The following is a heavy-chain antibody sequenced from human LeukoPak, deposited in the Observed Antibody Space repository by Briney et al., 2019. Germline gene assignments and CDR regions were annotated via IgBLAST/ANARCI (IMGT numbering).Heavy chain of an antibody. CDR1: GFTFDDYG. J-gene: IGHJ6*02. V-gene: IGHV3-66*02. D-gene: IGHD1-7*01. CDR3: ARGEDNWIYKRVHKTMDV. Sequence: GGSLRLSCAASGFTFDDYGMSWVRQAPGKGLEWVSVIYSGGTTDYADSVKGRFTISRDKSKNTLFLQMNSLRVEDTAVYYCARGEDNWIYKRVHKTMDVWGQGTTVTVSS. CDR2: IYSGGTT.